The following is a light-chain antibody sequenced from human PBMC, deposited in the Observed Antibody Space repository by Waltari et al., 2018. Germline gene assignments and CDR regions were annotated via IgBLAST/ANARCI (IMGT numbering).Light chain of an antibody. CDR1: QGVGDS. J-gene: IGKJ1*01. Sequence: DIQLTQSPSSLSASAGDRVTITCRASQGVGDSVAWYQQKPGKPPTPLIYGASTLHSGVPCRFSGSGSETDFTLTISSLQPEDVATYYCQKYNIAPRTFGPGTKVEIK. CDR3: QKYNIAPRT. V-gene: IGKV1-27*01. CDR2: GAS.